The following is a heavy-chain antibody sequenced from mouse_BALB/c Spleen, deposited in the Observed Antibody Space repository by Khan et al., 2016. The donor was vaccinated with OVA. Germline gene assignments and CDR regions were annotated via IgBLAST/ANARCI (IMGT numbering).Heavy chain of an antibody. D-gene: IGHD1-3*01. V-gene: IGHV14-3*02. CDR1: GFNIKDTY. J-gene: IGHJ3*01. CDR3: ARWGGRESPFDY. CDR2: IDPANGNT. Sequence: EVQLQQSGAELVKPGASVKLSCTASGFNIKDTYMHWVKQRPEQGLEWIGRIDPANGNTKYDPKFQGKATITADTSSNTAYLQLNSLTSEDTAVYYCARWGGRESPFDYWGQGTLVTVSA.